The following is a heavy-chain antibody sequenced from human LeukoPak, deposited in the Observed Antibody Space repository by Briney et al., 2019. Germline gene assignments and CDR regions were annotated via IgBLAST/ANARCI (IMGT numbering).Heavy chain of an antibody. V-gene: IGHV4-39*01. Sequence: SETLSLTCTVSGGSISSSSYYWGWLRQPPGKGLEWIGSIYYRGSTYYNPSLKSRVTISVDTSKNQFSLKLSSVSAADTAVYYCARHGSVADWGQGTLVTVSS. CDR3: ARHGSVAD. J-gene: IGHJ4*02. CDR2: IYYRGST. CDR1: GGSISSSSYY. D-gene: IGHD2-15*01.